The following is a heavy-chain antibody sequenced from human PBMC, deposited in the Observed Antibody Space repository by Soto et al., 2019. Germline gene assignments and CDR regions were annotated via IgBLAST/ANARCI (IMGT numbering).Heavy chain of an antibody. CDR3: ARGTIVVVPATLRYYYYYGMDV. D-gene: IGHD2-2*01. Sequence: QVQLQQWGAGLLKPSETLSLTCAVYGGSFSGYYWSWIRQPPGKGLEWIGEINHSGSTNYNPSLKSRVTISVDTSKNKLSLKMSSVNAADTAVYYCARGTIVVVPATLRYYYYYGMDVWGQGTTVTVSS. J-gene: IGHJ6*02. CDR2: INHSGST. V-gene: IGHV4-34*01. CDR1: GGSFSGYY.